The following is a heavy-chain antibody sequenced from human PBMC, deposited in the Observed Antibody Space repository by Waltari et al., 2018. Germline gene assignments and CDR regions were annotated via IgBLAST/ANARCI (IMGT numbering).Heavy chain of an antibody. V-gene: IGHV3-9*01. CDR1: GFTFDDSA. CDR2: ISLNSGSI. CDR3: AKDIGGAGSDAFDI. Sequence: EVQLVESGGGLVQPGRSLRLSCAASGFTFDDSAMHWVRQAPGKGLEWVSGISLNSGSIGYADSVKGRFTISRDNAKNSLYLQMNSLRAEDTALYYCAKDIGGAGSDAFDIWGQGTMVTVSS. D-gene: IGHD3-16*01. J-gene: IGHJ3*02.